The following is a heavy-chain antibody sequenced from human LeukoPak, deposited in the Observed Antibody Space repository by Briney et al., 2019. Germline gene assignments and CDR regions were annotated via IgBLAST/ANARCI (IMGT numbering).Heavy chain of an antibody. CDR1: GFTFSSYS. Sequence: GGSLRLSCAASGFTFSSYSMIWVRQAPGKGLEWVSSISSSSSYIFFADSVKGRFTISRDNAKHSLELQMNSLRAEDTAVYYCARDSHYGYTNSWYHLVHVDSWGQGTLVTVSS. CDR3: ARDSHYGYTNSWYHLVHVDS. V-gene: IGHV3-21*01. D-gene: IGHD6-13*01. CDR2: ISSSSSYI. J-gene: IGHJ4*02.